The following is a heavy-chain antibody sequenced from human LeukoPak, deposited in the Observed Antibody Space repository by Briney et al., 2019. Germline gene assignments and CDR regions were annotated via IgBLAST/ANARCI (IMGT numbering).Heavy chain of an antibody. J-gene: IGHJ4*02. CDR3: ARVGDYNDLVY. CDR2: IYYNGGT. CDR1: GGSMSPYY. Sequence: SETLSLTCTVSGGSMSPYYWSWIRQRPVKTLEWIGYIYYNGGTNYNPSLKSRVTISVDTSNNQFSLKLSSVTDADTAVYYCARVGDYNDLVYWGQGTLVTVSS. D-gene: IGHD4-11*01. V-gene: IGHV4-59*01.